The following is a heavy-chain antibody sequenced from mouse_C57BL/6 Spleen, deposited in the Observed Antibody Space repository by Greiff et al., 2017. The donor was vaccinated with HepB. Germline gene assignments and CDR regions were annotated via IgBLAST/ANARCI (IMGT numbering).Heavy chain of an antibody. V-gene: IGHV14-4*01. CDR3: TTSTMVTGGY. CDR1: GFNIKDDY. J-gene: IGHJ2*01. D-gene: IGHD2-2*01. Sequence: EVKVVESGAELVRPGASVKLSCTASGFNIKDDYMHWVKQRPEQGLEWIGWIDPENGDTEYASKFQGKATITADTSSNTAYLQLSSPTSEDTTVYYCTTSTMVTGGYWGQGTTLTVSS. CDR2: IDPENGDT.